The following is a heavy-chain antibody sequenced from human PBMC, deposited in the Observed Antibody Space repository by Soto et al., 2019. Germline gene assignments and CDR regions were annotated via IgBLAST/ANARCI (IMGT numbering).Heavy chain of an antibody. CDR1: GGSISSSSYY. J-gene: IGHJ4*02. V-gene: IGHV4-39*01. D-gene: IGHD2-21*01. CDR2: IYYSGST. CDR3: ARHVMAPGGLRAFDY. Sequence: PSETLSLTCTVSGGSISSSSYYWGWIRQPPGKGLEWIGSIYYSGSTYYNPSLKSRVTISVDTSKNQFSLKVSSVTAADTAVYYCARHVMAPGGLRAFDYWGQGALVTVSS.